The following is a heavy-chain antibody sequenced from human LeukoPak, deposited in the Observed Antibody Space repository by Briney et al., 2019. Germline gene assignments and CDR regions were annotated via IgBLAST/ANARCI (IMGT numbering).Heavy chain of an antibody. D-gene: IGHD2-21*02. CDR3: ARDSLIPGGDRVRAFDI. CDR1: GGSFSGYY. J-gene: IGHJ3*02. CDR2: INHSGST. V-gene: IGHV4-34*01. Sequence: PSETLSLTCAVYGGSFSGYYWSWIRQPPGKGLEWIGEINHSGSTNYNPSLKSRVTISVDTSKNQFSLKLSSVTAADTAVYYCARDSLIPGGDRVRAFDIWGQGTMVTVSS.